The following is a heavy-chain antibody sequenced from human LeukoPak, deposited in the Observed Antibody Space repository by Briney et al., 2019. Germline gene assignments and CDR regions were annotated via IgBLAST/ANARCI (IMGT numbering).Heavy chain of an antibody. D-gene: IGHD6-19*01. Sequence: SETLSLTCTVSGGSIRRNTYYWGWIRQPPGKGLEWIGYIDNSGSTKYNPSLQSRITMSRDTSKKQFSLKLASVTAADTAMYYCASGAGWLIDYWGQGTLVSVSS. J-gene: IGHJ4*02. CDR3: ASGAGWLIDY. V-gene: IGHV4-61*05. CDR2: IDNSGST. CDR1: GGSIRRNTYY.